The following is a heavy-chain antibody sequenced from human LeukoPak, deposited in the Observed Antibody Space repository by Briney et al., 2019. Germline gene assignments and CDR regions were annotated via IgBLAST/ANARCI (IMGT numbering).Heavy chain of an antibody. CDR3: ARGTGTTMGNDY. V-gene: IGHV4-34*01. D-gene: IGHD1-1*01. Sequence: SETLSLTCAVYGGSFSGYYWSWIRQPPGKGLEWIGEINHSGSTNYNPSLKSRVTISVDTSKNQFSLKLSSVTAADTAVYYCARGTGTTMGNDYWGQGTLVTVSS. CDR1: GGSFSGYY. J-gene: IGHJ4*02. CDR2: INHSGST.